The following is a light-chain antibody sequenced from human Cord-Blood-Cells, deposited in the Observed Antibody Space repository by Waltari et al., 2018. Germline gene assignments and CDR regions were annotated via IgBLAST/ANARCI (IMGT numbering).Light chain of an antibody. J-gene: IGLJ3*02. Sequence: QSALTQPASVSGSPGQSLTICCTGTSSDVGGYNYVPWYQQHPGKAPKLMIYDVSKRPSGVSNRFSGSKSGNTASLTISGLQAEDEADYYCSSYTSSSTLWVFGGGTKLTVL. CDR2: DVS. CDR3: SSYTSSSTLWV. CDR1: SSDVGGYNY. V-gene: IGLV2-14*01.